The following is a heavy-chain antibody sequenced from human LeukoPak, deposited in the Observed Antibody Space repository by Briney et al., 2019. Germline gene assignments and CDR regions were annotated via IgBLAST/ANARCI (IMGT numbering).Heavy chain of an antibody. D-gene: IGHD2-2*03. CDR2: INPSGGST. CDR1: GYTFTSYY. V-gene: IGHV1-46*01. J-gene: IGHJ4*02. Sequence: GASVKVSCKASGYTFTSYYMHWVRQAPGQGLEWMGIINPSGGSTSYAQKFQGRVTMTRDMSTSAVYMELSSLRSEDTAVYYCARSLGIVDLDYWGQGTLVTVSS. CDR3: ARSLGIVDLDY.